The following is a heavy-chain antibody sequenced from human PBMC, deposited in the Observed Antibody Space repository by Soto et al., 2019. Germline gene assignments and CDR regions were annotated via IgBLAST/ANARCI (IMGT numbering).Heavy chain of an antibody. CDR3: AKRRGEGYFDL. CDR2: IGGTSGST. D-gene: IGHD3-10*01. CDR1: VFTFSDFV. V-gene: IGHV3-23*01. Sequence: PGGSLRLSCAASVFTFSDFVMVWVRRAPGKGLEWVSAIGGTSGSTYYADSVKGRFSISRDNSKNILSLQMNSLRAEDTATYYCAKRRGEGYFDLWGRGTLVTVSS. J-gene: IGHJ2*01.